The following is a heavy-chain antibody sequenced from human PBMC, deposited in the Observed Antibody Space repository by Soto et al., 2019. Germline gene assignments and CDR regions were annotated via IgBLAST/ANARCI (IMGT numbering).Heavy chain of an antibody. CDR3: AREGALKPFSS. Sequence: GGSLRLSCVASGFTFSSYGMHWVRQAPGKGLEWVAVISYDGSNKYYADSVKGRFTIPRDNSKNSVYLQMDSLRVEDTAVYYCAREGALKPFSSWGQGALVTVSS. CDR1: GFTFSSYG. J-gene: IGHJ5*02. V-gene: IGHV3-30*03. CDR2: ISYDGSNK.